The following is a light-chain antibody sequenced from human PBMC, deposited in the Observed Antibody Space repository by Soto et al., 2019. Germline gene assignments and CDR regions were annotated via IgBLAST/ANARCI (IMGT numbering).Light chain of an antibody. CDR1: QSVSNNY. J-gene: IGKJ1*01. CDR3: QQYISSPLT. V-gene: IGKV3-20*01. Sequence: EIVLTQSPGTLSLSPGERATVSCRASQSVSNNYLAWYQQKPGQAPRLVIYGASNRATGIPDRFSASGSGTDFTLTISRLEPEDFAVYYCQQYISSPLTFGQGTKVDIK. CDR2: GAS.